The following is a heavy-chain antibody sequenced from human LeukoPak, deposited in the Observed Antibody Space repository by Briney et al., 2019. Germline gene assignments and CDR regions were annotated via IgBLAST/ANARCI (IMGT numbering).Heavy chain of an antibody. D-gene: IGHD6-19*01. J-gene: IGHJ2*01. Sequence: PSETLSLTCTVSGGSVSSYYWSWIRQPPGKGLEWIGYIYNSENTKYNSSLESRVTMSIDTSKNRLFLKLSSVTAADTAVYYCARFYSGPSGWFVLWFFDLWGRDTLVTVSS. CDR2: IYNSENT. CDR3: ARFYSGPSGWFVLWFFDL. V-gene: IGHV4-4*09. CDR1: GGSVSSYY.